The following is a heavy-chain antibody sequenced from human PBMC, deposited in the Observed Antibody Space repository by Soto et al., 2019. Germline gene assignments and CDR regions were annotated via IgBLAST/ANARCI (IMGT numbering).Heavy chain of an antibody. CDR3: ARLVGVAISP. CDR2: IYPGGNT. CDR1: GDSISRGYH. D-gene: IGHD2-21*01. J-gene: IGHJ4*02. V-gene: IGHV4-38-2*01. Sequence: PSETLSLTCAVSGDSISRGYHWAWIRQSPTKGLEWIGYIYPGGNTYYSPSLKSRVTIALDTSKSLVSLRLNSVTAADTAVYYCARLVGVAISPWGQGTLVTVSS.